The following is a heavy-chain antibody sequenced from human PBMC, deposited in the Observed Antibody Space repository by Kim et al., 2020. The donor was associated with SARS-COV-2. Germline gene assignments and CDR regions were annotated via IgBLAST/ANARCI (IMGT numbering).Heavy chain of an antibody. D-gene: IGHD5-12*01. CDR1: GGSISSYY. CDR2: IYYSRST. CDR3: ARDGYSGYHDY. V-gene: IGHV4-59*13. J-gene: IGHJ4*02. Sequence: SETLSLTCTVSGGSISSYYWSWIRQPPGKGLEWIGYIYYSRSTNYNPSLKSRVTISVDTSKNQFSLKLSSVTAADTAVYYCARDGYSGYHDYWGQGTLVTVSS.